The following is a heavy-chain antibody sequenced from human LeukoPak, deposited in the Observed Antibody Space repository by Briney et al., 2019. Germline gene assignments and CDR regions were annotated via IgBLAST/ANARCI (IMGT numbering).Heavy chain of an antibody. CDR1: GFTFSSYS. CDR2: ISSSGSYI. J-gene: IGHJ4*02. V-gene: IGHV3-21*01. D-gene: IGHD6-13*01. CDR3: TTGIAAAGTDY. Sequence: GGSLRLSCAASGFTFSSYSMNWVRQAPGKGLEWVSSISSSGSYIHYADSVKGRFTISRDNAKNSLYLQMNSLRAEDTAVYYCTTGIAAAGTDYWGQGTLVTVSS.